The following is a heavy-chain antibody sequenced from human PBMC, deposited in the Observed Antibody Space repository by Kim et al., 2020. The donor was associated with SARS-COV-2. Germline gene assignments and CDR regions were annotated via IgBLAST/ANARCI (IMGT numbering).Heavy chain of an antibody. V-gene: IGHV6-1*01. CDR3: ARVWDIDEGGFFDY. Sequence: AVSVKSRITINPDTSKNQFSLQRNSVTPEDTAVYYCARVWDIDEGGFFDYWGQGTLVTVSS. D-gene: IGHD5-12*01. J-gene: IGHJ4*02.